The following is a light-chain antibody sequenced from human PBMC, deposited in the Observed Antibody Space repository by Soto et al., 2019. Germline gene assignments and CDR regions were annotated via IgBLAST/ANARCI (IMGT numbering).Light chain of an antibody. V-gene: IGKV1-9*01. CDR1: QGISSY. CDR3: QQLNRYPS. Sequence: IQLTQNTSSLSASVGNRVTITCRASQGISSYLAWYQQKPGKAPKLLIYSASTFQSGVPSRFSGSGSGTDFTLTIISLQPDDFATYNCQQLNRYPSFGGGTKVDIK. J-gene: IGKJ4*01. CDR2: SAS.